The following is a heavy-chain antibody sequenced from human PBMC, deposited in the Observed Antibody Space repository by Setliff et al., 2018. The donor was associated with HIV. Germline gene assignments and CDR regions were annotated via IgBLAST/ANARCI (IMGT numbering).Heavy chain of an antibody. CDR2: INPKSGVA. D-gene: IGHD5-12*01. J-gene: IGHJ5*02. CDR3: ARAHFLVAMTRNWFDP. Sequence: ASVKVSCKASGYTFTDFYIHWVRQAPGQGLGWIGRINPKSGVADYLEKFQGRVTMTTDTSTNTAHMELIRPRFDDTAVYYCARAHFLVAMTRNWFDPWGQGTLVTVSS. V-gene: IGHV1-2*06. CDR1: GYTFTDFY.